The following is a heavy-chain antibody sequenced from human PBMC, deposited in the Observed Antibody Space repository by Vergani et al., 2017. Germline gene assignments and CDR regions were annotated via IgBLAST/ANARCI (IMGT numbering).Heavy chain of an antibody. CDR1: GGTFSSYA. J-gene: IGHJ4*02. CDR2: IIPILGIA. Sequence: QVQLVQSGAEVKKPGSSVKVSCKASGGTFSSYAISWVRQAPGQGLEWMGRIIPILGIANYAQKFQGRVTITADKSTSTAYMELSSLRSEDTAVYYCASDAVEMATIGVALDYWGQGTLVTVSS. CDR3: ASDAVEMATIGVALDY. V-gene: IGHV1-69*04. D-gene: IGHD5-24*01.